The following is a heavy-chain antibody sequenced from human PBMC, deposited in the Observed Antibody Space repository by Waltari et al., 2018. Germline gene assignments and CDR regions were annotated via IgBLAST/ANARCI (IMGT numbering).Heavy chain of an antibody. V-gene: IGHV4-4*07. CDR3: AKAGNYYDSSGYYDYYYYYMDV. Sequence: QVQLQESGPGLVKPSETLSLTCTVSGGSISSYYWSWIRQPAGKGLEWIGRIYTSGSTNYNPSLKSRVTMSVDTSKNQCSLKRSSVTAADTAVYYCAKAGNYYDSSGYYDYYYYYMDVWGKGTTVTVSS. J-gene: IGHJ6*03. D-gene: IGHD3-22*01. CDR1: GGSISSYY. CDR2: IYTSGST.